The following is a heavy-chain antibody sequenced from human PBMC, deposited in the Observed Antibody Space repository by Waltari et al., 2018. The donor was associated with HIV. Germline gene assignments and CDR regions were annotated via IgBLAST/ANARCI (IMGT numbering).Heavy chain of an antibody. V-gene: IGHV3-30*02. CDR2: IRYDGNTK. CDR3: AKELRSGYSYYYYGMDV. CDR1: GFSFSISG. Sequence: QGQLVESGGGVVQPGGSLRLCCAASGFSFSISGMHWVRQAPGKGLEWVTFIRYDGNTKYYADSVKGRFTISRDNSKNTLYLQMSSLRAEDTAVYYCAKELRSGYSYYYYGMDVWGQGTTVTVSS. J-gene: IGHJ6*02. D-gene: IGHD2-15*01.